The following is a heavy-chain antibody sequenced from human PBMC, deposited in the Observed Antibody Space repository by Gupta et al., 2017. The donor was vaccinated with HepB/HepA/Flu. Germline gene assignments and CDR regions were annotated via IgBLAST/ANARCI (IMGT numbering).Heavy chain of an antibody. D-gene: IGHD2-21*02. CDR2: IIPFLDTA. V-gene: IGHV1-69*01. CDR1: GGSFRRYG. CDR3: ASFARSYCARDICYLYY. J-gene: IGHJ4*02. Sequence: QVQLVQSGAEVTRPGSSVTVSCKLSGGSFRRYGFSWVRRAPGQGLEWIGGIIPFLDTADYAQKLQSRVTTTADDFANTVYMELSSLKSEDTAVYYCASFARSYCARDICYLYYWGQGTLVSVSS.